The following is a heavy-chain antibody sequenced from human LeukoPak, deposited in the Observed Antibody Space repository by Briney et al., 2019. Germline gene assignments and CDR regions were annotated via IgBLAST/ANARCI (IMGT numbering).Heavy chain of an antibody. Sequence: GESLKISCKGSGYRFTNYWIAWVRQMPGKGLECMGVIYPGDSETRYSPSFQGQVTISADKSISTAYLYWDNLKASDTAMYYCARHPLTGGYWYFDLWGRGALVTVSS. CDR1: GYRFTNYW. J-gene: IGHJ2*01. CDR3: ARHPLTGGYWYFDL. CDR2: IYPGDSET. V-gene: IGHV5-51*01. D-gene: IGHD7-27*01.